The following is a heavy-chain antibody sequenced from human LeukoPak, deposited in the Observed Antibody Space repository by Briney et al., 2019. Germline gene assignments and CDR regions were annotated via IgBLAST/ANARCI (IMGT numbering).Heavy chain of an antibody. J-gene: IGHJ4*02. V-gene: IGHV3-30*18. CDR2: IANDGKDK. Sequence: GGSLRLSCAASGFTFSRYGLHWVRQAPGKGLEGVAVIANDGKDKKYADSVKGRLTISRDNSKSTLYLQMNSLRAEDTAVYYCAKDQQVGAAAYYFDSWGQGTLVTVSS. CDR1: GFTFSRYG. D-gene: IGHD6-13*01. CDR3: AKDQQVGAAAYYFDS.